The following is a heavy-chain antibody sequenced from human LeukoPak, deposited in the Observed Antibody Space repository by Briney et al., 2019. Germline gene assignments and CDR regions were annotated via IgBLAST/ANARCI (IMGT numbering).Heavy chain of an antibody. CDR1: GYTFTSYG. CDR2: ISVYIGNT. Sequence: GASVKVSCTASGYTFTSYGISRVRQAPGQGLEWMGWISVYIGNTNYAQNFHGRVTVTTDASTSTAYMDLGSLRSDDTAVYYCARCCSSWYCLDYWGQGTLVTVSS. J-gene: IGHJ4*02. CDR3: ARCCSSWYCLDY. D-gene: IGHD6-13*01. V-gene: IGHV1-18*01.